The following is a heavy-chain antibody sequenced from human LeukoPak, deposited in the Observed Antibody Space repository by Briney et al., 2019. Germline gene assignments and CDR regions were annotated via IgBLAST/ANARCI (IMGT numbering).Heavy chain of an antibody. CDR2: IYYSGST. V-gene: IGHV4-61*01. CDR3: ARDSVGFGELETYYFDY. CDR1: GGSVSSGSYY. J-gene: IGHJ4*02. D-gene: IGHD3-10*01. Sequence: PSETLSLTCTVSGGSVSSGSYYWSWIRQPPGKGLEWIGYIYYSGSTNYNPSLKSRVTISVDTSKNQFSLKLSSVTAADTAVYYCARDSVGFGELETYYFDYWGQGTLVTVSS.